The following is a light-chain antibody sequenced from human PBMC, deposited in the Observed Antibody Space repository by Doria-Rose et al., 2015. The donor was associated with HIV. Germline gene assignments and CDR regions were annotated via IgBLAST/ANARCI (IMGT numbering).Light chain of an antibody. CDR3: HQYGPSWT. V-gene: IGKV3-20*01. CDR2: DGS. CDR1: QSFSSTY. Sequence: TQSPGTLSLSPGERATLSCRASQSFSSTYLAWYQQKPGQAPSLPIYDGSTRATGIPDRFSASGSGTDFTLTINRLEPEDFALYYCHQYGPSWTFGQGTKVEI. J-gene: IGKJ1*01.